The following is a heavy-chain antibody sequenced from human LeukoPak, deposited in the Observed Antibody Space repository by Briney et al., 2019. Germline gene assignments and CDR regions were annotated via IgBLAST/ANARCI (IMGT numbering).Heavy chain of an antibody. V-gene: IGHV3-7*01. J-gene: IGHJ4*02. CDR3: ASDSGWSPFDY. CDR2: IKQDGSEK. CDR1: GFTFSSYA. D-gene: IGHD6-19*01. Sequence: GGSLRLSCAASGFTFSSYAMSWVRQAPGKGLEWVANIKQDGSEKYYVDSVKGRFTISRDNAKNSLYLQMNSLRAEDTAVYYCASDSGWSPFDYWGQGTLVTVSS.